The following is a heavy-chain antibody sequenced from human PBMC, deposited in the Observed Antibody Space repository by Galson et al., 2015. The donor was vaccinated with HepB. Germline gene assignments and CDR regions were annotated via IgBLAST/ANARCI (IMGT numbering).Heavy chain of an antibody. J-gene: IGHJ4*02. CDR1: GFAFGNYG. D-gene: IGHD6-19*01. CDR2: IWKDGSNK. V-gene: IGHV3-33*01. Sequence: SLRLSCAASGFAFGNYGMHWVRQAPGKGLEWMALIWKDGSNKHYADSLKGRFRISRDNTKNTLFLEADSLRAEDTAVYYCAREDATITVAALEYWGQGVLVTVSS. CDR3: AREDATITVAALEY.